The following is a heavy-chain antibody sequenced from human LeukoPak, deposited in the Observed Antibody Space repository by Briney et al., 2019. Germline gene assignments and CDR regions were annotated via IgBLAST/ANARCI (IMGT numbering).Heavy chain of an antibody. D-gene: IGHD6-19*01. Sequence: GSLRLSCAASGFTVSSNYMSWVRQAPGKGLEWVSVIYSGGSTYYADSVKGRFTISRDNSKNTLYLQMNSLRAEDTAVYYCARDRQGIAVADWGQGTLVTVSS. CDR1: GFTVSSNY. V-gene: IGHV3-66*01. J-gene: IGHJ4*02. CDR3: ARDRQGIAVAD. CDR2: IYSGGST.